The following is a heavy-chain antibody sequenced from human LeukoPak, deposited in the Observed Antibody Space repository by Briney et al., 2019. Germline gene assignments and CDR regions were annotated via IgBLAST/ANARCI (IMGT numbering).Heavy chain of an antibody. J-gene: IGHJ4*02. CDR1: GFTFSSSG. V-gene: IGHV3-30*02. CDR3: AKDEYQLLKY. Sequence: GGSLRLSCAASGFTFSSSGMHWVRQAPGKGLEWVAFIRYDGSNKYYADSVKGRFTISRDNSKNTLYLQMNSLRAEDSAVYYCAKDEYQLLKYWGQGTLVTVSS. CDR2: IRYDGSNK. D-gene: IGHD2-2*01.